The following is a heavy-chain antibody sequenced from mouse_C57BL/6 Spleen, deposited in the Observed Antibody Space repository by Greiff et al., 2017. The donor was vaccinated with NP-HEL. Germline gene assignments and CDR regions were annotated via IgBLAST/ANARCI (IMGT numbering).Heavy chain of an antibody. D-gene: IGHD2-12*01. CDR2: ISGGGGNT. CDR1: GFTFSSYT. J-gene: IGHJ4*01. V-gene: IGHV5-9*01. CDR3: ARGGRRGNYYAMDY. Sequence: EVNVVESGGGLVKPGGSLKLSCAASGFTFSSYTMSWVRQTPEKRLEWVATISGGGGNTYYPDSVKGRFTISRDNAKNTLYLQMSSLRSEDTALYYCARGGRRGNYYAMDYWGQGTSVTVSS.